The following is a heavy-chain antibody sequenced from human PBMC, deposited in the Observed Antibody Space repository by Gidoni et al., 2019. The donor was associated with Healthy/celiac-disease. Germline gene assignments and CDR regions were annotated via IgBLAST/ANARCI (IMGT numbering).Heavy chain of an antibody. CDR1: SSYG. CDR2: ILYDGSNK. V-gene: IGHV3-30*18. Sequence: SSYGMHWVRQAPGKGLEWVAVILYDGSNKYNADSVKGRFTISRDNSKNMLYLQMNSLRAEDTAVYYCAKDEGYCSSTSCYGENWFDPWGQGTLVTVSS. CDR3: AKDEGYCSSTSCYGENWFDP. J-gene: IGHJ5*02. D-gene: IGHD2-2*01.